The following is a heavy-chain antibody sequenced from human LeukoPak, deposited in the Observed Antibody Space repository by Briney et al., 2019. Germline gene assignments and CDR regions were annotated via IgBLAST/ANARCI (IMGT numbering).Heavy chain of an antibody. CDR3: ARDLRYDYVWGSYRQGFDY. CDR2: IKQDGSEK. V-gene: IGHV3-7*01. CDR1: GFTSSSYW. Sequence: GGSLRLSCAASGFTSSSYWMSWVRQVPGKGLEWVANIKQDGSEKYYVDSVKGRFTISRDNAKNSLYLQMNSLRAEDTAVYYCARDLRYDYVWGSYRQGFDYWGQGTLVTVSS. J-gene: IGHJ4*02. D-gene: IGHD3-16*02.